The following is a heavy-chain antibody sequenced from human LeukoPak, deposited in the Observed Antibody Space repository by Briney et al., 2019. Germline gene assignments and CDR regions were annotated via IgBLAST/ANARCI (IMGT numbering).Heavy chain of an antibody. D-gene: IGHD3-3*01. CDR1: VYTFTSYG. J-gene: IGHJ3*02. CDR2: ISAYNGNT. Sequence: SVKVSCKASVYTFTSYGISWVRQGPGRGLEWMGWISAYNGNTNSAQKLQGRVTMTTDTSTSTAYMELRSLRSDDTAVYYCARGVIFGVVLDAFDIWGQGTMVTVSS. CDR3: ARGVIFGVVLDAFDI. V-gene: IGHV1-18*01.